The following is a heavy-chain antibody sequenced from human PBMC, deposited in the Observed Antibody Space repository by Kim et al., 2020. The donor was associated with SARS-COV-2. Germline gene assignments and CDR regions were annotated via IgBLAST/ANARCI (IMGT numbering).Heavy chain of an antibody. J-gene: IGHJ3*02. Sequence: GGSLRLSCAASGFTFDDYAMHWVRQAPGKGLEWVSGIGWNSGSIGYADSVKGRFTISRDNAKNSLYLQMNSLRAEDTALYYCAKAQLWFGELLNAFDIWGQGTMVTVSS. CDR3: AKAQLWFGELLNAFDI. D-gene: IGHD3-10*01. CDR1: GFTFDDYA. V-gene: IGHV3-9*01. CDR2: IGWNSGSI.